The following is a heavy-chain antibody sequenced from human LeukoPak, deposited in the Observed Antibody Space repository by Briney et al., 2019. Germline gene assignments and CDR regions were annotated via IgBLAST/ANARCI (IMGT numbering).Heavy chain of an antibody. D-gene: IGHD2-15*01. V-gene: IGHV4-31*03. CDR2: IYYSGST. CDR1: GGSISSGGYY. J-gene: IGHJ4*02. Sequence: PSETLSLTCTVSGGSISSGGYYWSWIRQHPGKGLEWIGYIYYSGSTYYNPSLKSRVTISVDTSKNQSSLKLSSVTAADTAVYYCARVGDGVVAEGTDETWYFFDYWGQGTLVTVSS. CDR3: ARVGDGVVAEGTDETWYFFDY.